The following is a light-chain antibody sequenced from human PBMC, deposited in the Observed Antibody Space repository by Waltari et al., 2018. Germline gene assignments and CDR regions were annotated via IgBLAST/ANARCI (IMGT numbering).Light chain of an antibody. J-gene: IGLJ1*01. V-gene: IGLV2-14*01. CDR2: DVG. Sequence: QSALTQPASVSGSPGQSITISCTGSSTDVGAYNFVSWYQQHPGKVPKLILYDVGNRPSGISHRFSASKYGNPASLTISGLQEEDEGEYYCSSYTTSTTLLFGTGTRLTVL. CDR3: SSYTTSTTLL. CDR1: STDVGAYNF.